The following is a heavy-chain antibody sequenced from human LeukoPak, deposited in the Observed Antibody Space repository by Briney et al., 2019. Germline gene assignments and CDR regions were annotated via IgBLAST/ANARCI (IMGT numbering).Heavy chain of an antibody. Sequence: SETLSLTCAVYGGSFSGYYWSWTRQPPGKGLEWIGEIKHSGSTNYNPSLKSRVTISVDTSKNQFSLKLSSVTAADTAVYYCARGHGKVRGVTRYYYYGMDVWGQGTTVTVSS. V-gene: IGHV4-34*01. J-gene: IGHJ6*02. CDR3: ARGHGKVRGVTRYYYYGMDV. CDR2: IKHSGST. CDR1: GGSFSGYY. D-gene: IGHD3-10*01.